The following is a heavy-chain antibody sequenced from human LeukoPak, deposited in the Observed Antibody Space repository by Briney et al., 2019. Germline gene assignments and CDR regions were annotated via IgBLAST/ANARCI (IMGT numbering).Heavy chain of an antibody. D-gene: IGHD5-18*01. Sequence: GGSLRLSCAASGFTFSSYWVHWVRQAPGKGLVWVSRINSDGSSTSYADSVKGRFTISRDNAKNTLYLQMNSLRAEDTAVYYCASGYSYGYRRGYRGQGTLVTVSS. CDR2: INSDGSST. V-gene: IGHV3-74*01. J-gene: IGHJ4*02. CDR1: GFTFSSYW. CDR3: ASGYSYGYRRGY.